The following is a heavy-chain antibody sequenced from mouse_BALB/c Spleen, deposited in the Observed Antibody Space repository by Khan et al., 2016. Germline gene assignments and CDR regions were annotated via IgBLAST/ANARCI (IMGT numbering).Heavy chain of an antibody. CDR2: ISYSGST. CDR3: AISGPFYFDY. V-gene: IGHV3-2*02. Sequence: EVQLQESGPGLVKPSQSLSLTCTVTGYSITSDYAWNWIRQFPGNKLEWMGYISYSGSTSYNPSLQSGISITRDTSKNQFFLQLNSVTTEDTATSYCAISGPFYFDYWGHGPPLTVSS. D-gene: IGHD4-1*01. J-gene: IGHJ2*01. CDR1: GYSITSDYA.